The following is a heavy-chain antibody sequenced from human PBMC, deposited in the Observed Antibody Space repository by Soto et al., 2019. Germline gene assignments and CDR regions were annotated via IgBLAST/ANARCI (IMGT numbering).Heavy chain of an antibody. CDR3: ARDTGGYYDSSGYYTPFAY. CDR2: IYHSGST. CDR1: GGSISSSNW. J-gene: IGHJ4*02. V-gene: IGHV4-4*02. Sequence: SETLSLTCAVSGGSISSSNWWSWVRQPPGKGLEWIGEIYHSGSTNYNPSLKSRVTISVDKSKNQFSLKLSSVTAADTAVYYCARDTGGYYDSSGYYTPFAYWGQGTLVTVYS. D-gene: IGHD3-22*01.